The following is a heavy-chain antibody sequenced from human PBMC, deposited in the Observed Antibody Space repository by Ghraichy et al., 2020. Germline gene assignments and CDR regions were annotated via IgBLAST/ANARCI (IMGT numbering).Heavy chain of an antibody. CDR3: VVSRGYTYGSVF. CDR1: GFTVTGSY. J-gene: IGHJ4*02. CDR2: IFSGGNT. Sequence: GGSLRLSCAASGFTVTGSYMTWVRQAPGKGLEWVSVIFSGGNTYYADSMKGRYSISRDDSKNTLYLQMNSLKLEDTAVYYCVVSRGYTYGSVFWGQGTLVTVSS. V-gene: IGHV3-66*01. D-gene: IGHD5-18*01.